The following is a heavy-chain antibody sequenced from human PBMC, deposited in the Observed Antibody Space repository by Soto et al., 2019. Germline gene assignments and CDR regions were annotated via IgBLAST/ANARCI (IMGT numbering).Heavy chain of an antibody. V-gene: IGHV1-8*01. D-gene: IGHD3-10*01. CDR1: GYTFTTYD. CDR2: LNPKSGMT. Sequence: AASVKVSCKASGYTFTTYDFNWVRQAPGQGLEWMGWLNPKSGMTGSAQKFQGRVTITADESTSTAYMELSSLRSEDTAVYYCARESQPGGVDYWGQGTLVTVSS. J-gene: IGHJ4*02. CDR3: ARESQPGGVDY.